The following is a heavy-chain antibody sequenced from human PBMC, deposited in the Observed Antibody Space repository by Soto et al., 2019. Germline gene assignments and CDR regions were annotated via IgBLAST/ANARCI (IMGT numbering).Heavy chain of an antibody. CDR2: ISYDGSNK. CDR3: ARAPYGGYVGDYFDY. CDR1: GFTFSSYA. D-gene: IGHD5-12*01. Sequence: PGESLRLSCAASGFTFSSYAMHWVRQAPGKGLEWVAVISYDGSNKYYADSVKGRFTISRDNSKNTLYLQMNSLRAEDTAVYYCARAPYGGYVGDYFDYWGQGTLVTVSS. V-gene: IGHV3-30-3*01. J-gene: IGHJ4*02.